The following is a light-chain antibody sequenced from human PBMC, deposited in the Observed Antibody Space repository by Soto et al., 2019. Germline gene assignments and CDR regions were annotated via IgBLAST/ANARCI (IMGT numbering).Light chain of an antibody. V-gene: IGLV2-8*01. CDR3: SSYVGTNSYV. Sequence: QSVLTQPPSASGSPLQSVTISCTGTSSDVGGYNYVSWYQHHPGKAPKLIIYEVYKRPSGVPDRFSGSKSGNTAALTVSGLQAEDEADYYCSSYVGTNSYVFGTGTKVTVL. CDR1: SSDVGGYNY. CDR2: EVY. J-gene: IGLJ1*01.